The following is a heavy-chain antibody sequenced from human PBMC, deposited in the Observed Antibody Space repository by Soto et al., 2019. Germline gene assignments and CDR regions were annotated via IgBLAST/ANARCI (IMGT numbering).Heavy chain of an antibody. CDR1: GYSFTSYW. V-gene: IGHV5-51*01. CDR3: AITAMVTAIDY. J-gene: IGHJ4*02. CDR2: IYPGDSDT. D-gene: IGHD5-18*01. Sequence: ASVKVSCKGSGYSFTSYWIGWVRQMPGKGLEWMGIIYPGDSDTRYSPSFQGQVTISADKSISTAYLQWSSLKASDTAMYYCAITAMVTAIDYWGQGTLVTVSS.